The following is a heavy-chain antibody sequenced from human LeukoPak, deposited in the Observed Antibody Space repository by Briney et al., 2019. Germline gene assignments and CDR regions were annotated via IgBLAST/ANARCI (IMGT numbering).Heavy chain of an antibody. Sequence: PSETLSLTCAVYGGSFSGYYWSWIRQPPGEGLEWIGEINHSGSTNYNPSLKSRVTISVDTSKNQFSLKLSSVTAADTAVYYCASTPLVVTPTSVDYWGQGTLVTVSS. CDR1: GGSFSGYY. J-gene: IGHJ4*02. CDR2: INHSGST. V-gene: IGHV4-34*01. CDR3: ASTPLVVTPTSVDY. D-gene: IGHD4-23*01.